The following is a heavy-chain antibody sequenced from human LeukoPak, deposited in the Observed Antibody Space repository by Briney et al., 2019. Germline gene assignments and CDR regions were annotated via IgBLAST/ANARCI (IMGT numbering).Heavy chain of an antibody. V-gene: IGHV4-39*01. CDR1: GDSISSSNHY. J-gene: IGHJ4*02. D-gene: IGHD5-18*01. CDR2: VYYTGST. Sequence: TASETLSLTCTVSGDSISSSNHYWGWIRQPPGKGLEWIGSVYYTGSTYYNPSLKSRVTISVDTSKNQFSLKLNSVTAADTAVYYCARPGYSSGPYYFDYWGQGTLVTVSS. CDR3: ARPGYSSGPYYFDY.